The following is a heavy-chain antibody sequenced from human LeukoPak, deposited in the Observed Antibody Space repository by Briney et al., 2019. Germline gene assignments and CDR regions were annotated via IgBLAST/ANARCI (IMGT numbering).Heavy chain of an antibody. CDR1: GFTFSSYG. J-gene: IGHJ4*02. V-gene: IGHV3-33*06. CDR2: IWYDGSNK. CDR3: AKAVHYDSSGYFDY. Sequence: PGGSLRLSCAASGFTFSSYGMHWVRQAPGKGLEWVAVIWYDGSNKYYADSVKGRFTISRDNSKNTLYLQMNSRRAEDTAVYYCAKAVHYDSSGYFDYWGQGTLVTVSS. D-gene: IGHD3-22*01.